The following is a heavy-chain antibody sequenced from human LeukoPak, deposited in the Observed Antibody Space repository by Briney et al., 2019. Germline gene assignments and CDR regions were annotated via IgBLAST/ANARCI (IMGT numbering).Heavy chain of an antibody. Sequence: GGSLRLSCAASGFTVSNNYMSWVRQAPGKGLVWVSSIYSGGSTYYTDSVKGRFTISRDNSKNTLYLHMNSLIPEDTAVYFCAKDWKFYYVSGSFFPDNWGQGTLVTVSS. CDR3: AKDWKFYYVSGSFFPDN. CDR2: IYSGGST. V-gene: IGHV3-66*01. CDR1: GFTVSNNY. J-gene: IGHJ4*02. D-gene: IGHD3-10*01.